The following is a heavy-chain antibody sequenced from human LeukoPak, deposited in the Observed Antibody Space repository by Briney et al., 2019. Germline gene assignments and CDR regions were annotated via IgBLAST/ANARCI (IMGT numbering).Heavy chain of an antibody. CDR3: AAQGSSWDAFDI. CDR2: IHSSGST. J-gene: IGHJ3*02. Sequence: SETLSLTCSVSGASISSYYWSWIRQPPGKRLEWIGYIHSSGSTNYSPSLKTRFTISVDTSKNQFSLKLSSLTAADTAVYYCAAQGSSWDAFDIWGRGTMVTVSS. CDR1: GASISSYY. D-gene: IGHD6-13*01. V-gene: IGHV4-59*01.